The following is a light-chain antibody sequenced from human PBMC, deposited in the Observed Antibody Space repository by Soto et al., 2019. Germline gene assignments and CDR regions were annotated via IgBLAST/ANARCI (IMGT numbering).Light chain of an antibody. Sequence: EVVLTQSPGTLSLSPGERATLSCRASQTVGSDYLVWYQQRPGQAPRLLMSGASSRATGIPDRFTGSGSGTDFTLTISRLEPEDFGVYHCQQHGSFPWTFGQGTKVEIK. CDR2: GAS. CDR1: QTVGSDY. J-gene: IGKJ1*01. CDR3: QQHGSFPWT. V-gene: IGKV3-20*01.